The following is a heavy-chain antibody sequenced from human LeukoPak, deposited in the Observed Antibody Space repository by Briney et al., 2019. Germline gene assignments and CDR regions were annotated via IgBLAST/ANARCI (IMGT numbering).Heavy chain of an antibody. CDR3: AKVSSSWYTSVVDY. D-gene: IGHD6-13*01. Sequence: PGGSLRLSCAASGFTFSSYAMSWVRQAPGKGLEWVSAISGSGGSTYYADSVKGRFTISRDNSKNTLYLQMNSLRAEDTAIYYCAKVSSSWYTSVVDYWGQGTLVTVSS. CDR1: GFTFSSYA. J-gene: IGHJ4*02. CDR2: ISGSGGST. V-gene: IGHV3-23*01.